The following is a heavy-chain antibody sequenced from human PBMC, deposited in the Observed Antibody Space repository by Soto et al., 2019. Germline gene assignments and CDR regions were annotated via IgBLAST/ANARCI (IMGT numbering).Heavy chain of an antibody. V-gene: IGHV4-59*01. CDR2: IYYSGST. J-gene: IGHJ5*02. CDR3: ARGRPVMIAPHTGRIWFDP. Sequence: ETLSLTCTVSGGSISSYYWSWIRQPPGKGLEWIGYIYYSGSTNYNPSLKSRVTISVDTSKNQFSLKLSSVTAADTAVYYCARGRPVMIAPHTGRIWFDPWGQGTLVTVSS. CDR1: GGSISSYY. D-gene: IGHD3-22*01.